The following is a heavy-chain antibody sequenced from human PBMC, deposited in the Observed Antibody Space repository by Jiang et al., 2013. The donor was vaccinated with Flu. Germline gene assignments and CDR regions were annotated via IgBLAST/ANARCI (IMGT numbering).Heavy chain of an antibody. D-gene: IGHD6-13*01. Sequence: SGAEVKKPGASVKVSCKASGYTFTSHWMHWVRQAPGQGLEWMAIINPSDGRTNYAEKFQGRVTLTRDTSTSTVYMELSSLRSEDTAVYYCARDSSAAETSWWFDPWGQGNPGHRLL. CDR1: GYTFTSHW. J-gene: IGHJ5*02. CDR2: INPSDGRT. CDR3: ARDSSAAETSWWFDP. V-gene: IGHV1-46*01.